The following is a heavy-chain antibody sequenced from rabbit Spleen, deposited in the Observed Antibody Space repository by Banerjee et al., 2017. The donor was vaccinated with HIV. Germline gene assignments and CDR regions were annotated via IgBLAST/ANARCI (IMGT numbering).Heavy chain of an antibody. Sequence: QEQLEESGGGLVKPEGSLTLTCKASGFSFTNKDVMCWVRQAPGKGLEWIGCIRGGTSNNIYYASWAKGRFTISKASTTVDLKMTSLTAADTATYFCARDDSSADIYFTLWGPGTLVTVS. CDR2: IRGGTSNNI. CDR3: ARDDSSADIYFTL. CDR1: GFSFTNKDV. J-gene: IGHJ4*01. D-gene: IGHD4-1*01. V-gene: IGHV1S45*01.